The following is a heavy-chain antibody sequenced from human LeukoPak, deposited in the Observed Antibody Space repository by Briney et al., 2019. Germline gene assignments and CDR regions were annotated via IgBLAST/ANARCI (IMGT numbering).Heavy chain of an antibody. D-gene: IGHD6-13*01. Sequence: ASVKVSCKASGYTFTSYGISWVRQAPGQGLEWMGWISAYNGNTNYAQKLQGRVTMTTDTSTSTAYMELRSLRSEDTAVYYCARVGGSSWSYLYYYYMDVWGKGTTVTISS. CDR3: ARVGGSSWSYLYYYYMDV. J-gene: IGHJ6*03. CDR1: GYTFTSYG. V-gene: IGHV1-18*01. CDR2: ISAYNGNT.